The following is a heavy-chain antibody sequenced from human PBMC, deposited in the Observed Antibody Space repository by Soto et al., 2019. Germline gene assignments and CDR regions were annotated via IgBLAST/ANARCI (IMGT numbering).Heavy chain of an antibody. CDR2: IYHSGST. J-gene: IGHJ4*02. CDR1: GVSISSSNW. Sequence: QVQLQESGPGLVKPSGTLSLTCAVSGVSISSSNWWSWVRQPPGKGLEWIGEIYHSGSTNYNPSLRSGLTLRVDKAKNQVSLSLSSVTAPDTAVYYCATLCPRLHYDSSGPHDSWGQGTLVTVSS. CDR3: ATLCPRLHYDSSGPHDS. V-gene: IGHV4-4*02. D-gene: IGHD3-22*01.